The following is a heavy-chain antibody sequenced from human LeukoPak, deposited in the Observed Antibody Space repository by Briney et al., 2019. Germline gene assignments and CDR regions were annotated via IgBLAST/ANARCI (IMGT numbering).Heavy chain of an antibody. J-gene: IGHJ6*03. D-gene: IGHD2-2*01. CDR2: IYYSGST. V-gene: IGHV4-59*01. Sequence: SETLSLTCTVSGGSISSYYWSWIRQPPGKGLEWIGYIYYSGSTNYNPSLKSRVTISVDTSKNQFSLKLSSVTAADTAVYYCARAVIPAAMWHSYYFMDVWGKGTTVTISS. CDR3: ARAVIPAAMWHSYYFMDV. CDR1: GGSISSYY.